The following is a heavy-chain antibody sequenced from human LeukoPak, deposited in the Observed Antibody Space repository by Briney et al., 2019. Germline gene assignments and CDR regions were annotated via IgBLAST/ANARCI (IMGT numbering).Heavy chain of an antibody. CDR1: GFTVSTIY. CDR2: IYSYGRS. Sequence: PGGSLRLSCAASGFTVSTIYMGWDPQAPGKGLDGVSVIYSYGRSFYAVSVKGRFTISRDSSEYTLFRQMNSLRAEDTAVYYCATLKGWYGEGCFDYWGQGTLVTVSS. D-gene: IGHD3-10*01. CDR3: ATLKGWYGEGCFDY. J-gene: IGHJ4*02. V-gene: IGHV3-53*01.